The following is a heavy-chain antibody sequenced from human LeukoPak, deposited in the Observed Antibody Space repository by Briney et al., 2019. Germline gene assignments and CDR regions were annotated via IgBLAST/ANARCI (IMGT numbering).Heavy chain of an antibody. CDR2: SYYSGST. Sequence: PSETLSVTCTVSGGSISSRSYSWDWIRQPPGKRLEWIGSSYYSGSTYYNASLKSRVTISLDTSKNQFSLKLNSVTAADTAVYYCARASIPPWGTNGVFDWFDPWGQGTLVTVSS. CDR1: GGSISSRSYS. J-gene: IGHJ5*02. CDR3: ARASIPPWGTNGVFDWFDP. V-gene: IGHV4-39*07. D-gene: IGHD2-8*01.